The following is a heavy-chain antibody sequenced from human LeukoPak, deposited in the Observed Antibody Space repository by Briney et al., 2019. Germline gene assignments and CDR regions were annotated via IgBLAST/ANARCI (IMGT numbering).Heavy chain of an antibody. J-gene: IGHJ6*03. V-gene: IGHV3-21*01. Sequence: GRSLRLSCAPSGFTFSNYNMNWVRQAPGKWLEWVSSISTSSSYIYYADSVKGRFTISRDNGKKSLYLQMNSLRAEDTAVYYCARGGYYYDSSGYYYSYYYYYYYMDVWGKGTTVTISS. CDR2: ISTSSSYI. CDR3: ARGGYYYDSSGYYYSYYYYYYYMDV. CDR1: GFTFSNYN. D-gene: IGHD3-22*01.